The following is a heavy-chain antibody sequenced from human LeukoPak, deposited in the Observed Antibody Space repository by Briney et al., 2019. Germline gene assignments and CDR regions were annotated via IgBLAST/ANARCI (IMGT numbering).Heavy chain of an antibody. V-gene: IGHV3-21*01. Sequence: GGSLRLSCAASGFTFSSYSMNWVRQAPGKGLEWVSSISSSSSYIYYADSVKGRFTISRDNAKNSLYLQMNSLRAEDTAVYYCARAGDYYGSGSYYSLYYYYMDVWGKGTTVTVSS. CDR1: GFTFSSYS. CDR2: ISSSSSYI. J-gene: IGHJ6*03. D-gene: IGHD3-10*01. CDR3: ARAGDYYGSGSYYSLYYYYMDV.